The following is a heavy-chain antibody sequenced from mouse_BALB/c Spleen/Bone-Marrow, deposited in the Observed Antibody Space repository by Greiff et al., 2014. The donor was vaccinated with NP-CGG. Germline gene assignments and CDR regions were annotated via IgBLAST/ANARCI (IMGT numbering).Heavy chain of an antibody. J-gene: IGHJ3*01. V-gene: IGHV3-2*02. D-gene: IGHD2-4*01. CDR2: ISYSGST. CDR3: ARSSSYDYDVGFAY. Sequence: EVQLQQSGPGLVKPSQSLSLTCIVTGYSITRDYAWNWIRQFPGNKLEWMGYISYSGSTTYNPSLESRISITRDTSKNQFFLQLYSVTIEDTATYYCARSSSYDYDVGFAYWGQGTLVTVSA. CDR1: GYSITRDYA.